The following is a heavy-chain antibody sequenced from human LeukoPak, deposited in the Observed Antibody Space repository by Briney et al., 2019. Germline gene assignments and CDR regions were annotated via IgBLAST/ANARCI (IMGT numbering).Heavy chain of an antibody. CDR3: ARVARKYGIAAAGASLDP. D-gene: IGHD6-13*01. J-gene: IGHJ5*02. CDR1: GYTFTGYY. CDR2: INLNSGGT. V-gene: IGHV1-2*02. Sequence: ASVKVSCKASGYTFTGYYMHWVRQAPGQGLEWMGWINLNSGGTNYAQKFQGRVTMTRDTSISTAYMELSRLRSDDTAVYYCARVARKYGIAAAGASLDPWGQGTLVTVSS.